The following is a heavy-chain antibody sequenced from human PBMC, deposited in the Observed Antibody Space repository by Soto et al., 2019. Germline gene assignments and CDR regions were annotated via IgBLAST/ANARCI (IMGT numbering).Heavy chain of an antibody. Sequence: SETLSLTCTVSGGSISSSSYYWGWIRQPPGKGLEWIGSIYYSGSTYYNPSLKSRVTISVDTSKNQFSLKLSSVTAADTAVYYCARRDYDILTGYSWGYFDLWGRGTLVTVSS. CDR2: IYYSGST. J-gene: IGHJ2*01. V-gene: IGHV4-39*01. CDR3: ARRDYDILTGYSWGYFDL. D-gene: IGHD3-9*01. CDR1: GGSISSSSYY.